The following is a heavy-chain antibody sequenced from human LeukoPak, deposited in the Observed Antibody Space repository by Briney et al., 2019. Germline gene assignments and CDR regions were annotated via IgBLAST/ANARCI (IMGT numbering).Heavy chain of an antibody. CDR1: GGSINSGGYY. CDR2: IYYSGST. V-gene: IGHV4-31*03. Sequence: SETLSLTCTVSGGSINSGGYYRSWIRQHPGKGLEWIGYIYYSGSTYYNPSLKSRVTISVDTSKNQFSLKLSSVTAADTAVYYCASTSLVLRFNDYWGQGTLVTVSS. D-gene: IGHD1-7*01. J-gene: IGHJ4*02. CDR3: ASTSLVLRFNDY.